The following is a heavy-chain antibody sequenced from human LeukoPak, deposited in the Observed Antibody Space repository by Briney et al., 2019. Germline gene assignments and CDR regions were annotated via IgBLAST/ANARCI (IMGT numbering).Heavy chain of an antibody. Sequence: SETLSLTCAVSGGSISSGGYCWSWIRQPPGKGLEWIGSIYYSGSTYYNPSLKSRVTISVDTSKNQFSLKLSSVTAADTAVYYCARDGGYSYGQALDYWGQGTLVTVSS. J-gene: IGHJ4*02. V-gene: IGHV4-39*07. CDR2: IYYSGST. D-gene: IGHD5-18*01. CDR3: ARDGGYSYGQALDY. CDR1: GGSISSGGYC.